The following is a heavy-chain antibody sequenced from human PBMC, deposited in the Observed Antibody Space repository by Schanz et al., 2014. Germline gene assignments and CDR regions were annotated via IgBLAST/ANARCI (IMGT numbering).Heavy chain of an antibody. J-gene: IGHJ3*02. CDR2: ISRDGTTS. CDR3: ARENLNWEAFDI. D-gene: IGHD7-27*01. V-gene: IGHV3-11*01. Sequence: VQLLESGGALEQPGGSLRLSCAASGFIFNDYYMNWIRQAPGKRLEWLSYISRDGTTSYYADSVKGRFTISRDNAKNSLYLEMTSLRGEDTAVYYCARENLNWEAFDIWGQGTVVTVSS. CDR1: GFIFNDYY.